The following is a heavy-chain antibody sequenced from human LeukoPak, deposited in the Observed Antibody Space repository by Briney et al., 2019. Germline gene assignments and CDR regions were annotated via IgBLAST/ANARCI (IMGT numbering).Heavy chain of an antibody. Sequence: PSETLSLTCTVSGGSISSYYWSWIRQTPGKGLEWIGYIYSSGTTNYNPSLESRVTISVDTSKNQFSLKLSSVTAADTAVYYCARLRGSSWTYYYYYMDVWGKGTTVTISS. CDR2: IYSSGTT. V-gene: IGHV4-59*12. J-gene: IGHJ6*03. CDR3: ARLRGSSWTYYYYYMDV. CDR1: GGSISSYY. D-gene: IGHD6-13*01.